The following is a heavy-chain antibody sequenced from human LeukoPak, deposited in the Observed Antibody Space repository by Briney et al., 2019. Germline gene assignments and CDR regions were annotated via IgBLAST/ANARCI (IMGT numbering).Heavy chain of an antibody. D-gene: IGHD6-6*01. J-gene: IGHJ4*02. Sequence: GASVKVSCKASGYTFTSYGISWVRQAPGQGLEWMGWISAYNGNTNYAQKLQGRVTMTTDTSTSTAYMELRSLRSDDTAVCYCARDRIAARPSEFDYWGQGPLVTVSS. CDR1: GYTFTSYG. V-gene: IGHV1-18*01. CDR3: ARDRIAARPSEFDY. CDR2: ISAYNGNT.